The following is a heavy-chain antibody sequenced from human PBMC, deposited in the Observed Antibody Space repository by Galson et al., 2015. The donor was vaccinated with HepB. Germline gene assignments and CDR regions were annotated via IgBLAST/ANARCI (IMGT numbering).Heavy chain of an antibody. CDR1: GFTFSSFW. J-gene: IGHJ2*01. CDR3: ARGTSDRNVGYFDL. Sequence: SLRLSCAASGFTFSSFWMNWVRQAPGKGLEWVANIDQDGSKIFYVDSVKGRFSISRENAKNSLYLQMNSLGAEDTAVYYCARGTSDRNVGYFDLWGRATLVTVSS. V-gene: IGHV3-7*01. CDR2: IDQDGSKI. D-gene: IGHD1-14*01.